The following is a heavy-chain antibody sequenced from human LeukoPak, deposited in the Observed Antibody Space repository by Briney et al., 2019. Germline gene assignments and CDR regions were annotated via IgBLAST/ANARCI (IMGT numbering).Heavy chain of an antibody. CDR3: AKGKDDSSGWYFFY. D-gene: IGHD6-19*01. Sequence: GGSLRLSCAASGFTFSDYYLSWIRQAPGKGLEWVSYISTSGSTIYYADSVKGRFTISRDNAKNSLYLQMDSLRAEDTAVYYCAKGKDDSSGWYFFYWGQGTLVTVSS. V-gene: IGHV3-11*01. CDR2: ISTSGSTI. J-gene: IGHJ4*02. CDR1: GFTFSDYY.